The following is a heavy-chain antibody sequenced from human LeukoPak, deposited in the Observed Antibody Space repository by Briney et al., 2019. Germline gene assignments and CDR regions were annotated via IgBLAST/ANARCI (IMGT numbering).Heavy chain of an antibody. CDR1: GGSISSGSYY. CDR2: IYTSGST. D-gene: IGHD3-10*01. V-gene: IGHV4-61*02. CDR3: ARGSRWRFGEFSGFNWFDP. Sequence: PSETLSLTCTVSGGSISSGSYYWSWIRQPAGKGLEWIGRIYTSGSTNYNPSLKSRVTISVDTSKNQFSLTLSSVTAADTAVYYCARGSRWRFGEFSGFNWFDPWGQGTLVTVSS. J-gene: IGHJ5*02.